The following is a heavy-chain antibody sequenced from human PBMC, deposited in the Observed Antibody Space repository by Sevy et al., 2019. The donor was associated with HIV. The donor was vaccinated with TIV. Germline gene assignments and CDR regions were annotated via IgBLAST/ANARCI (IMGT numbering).Heavy chain of an antibody. CDR3: AREIFGVDDAFDI. CDR2: ISTTSTTI. Sequence: GGSLRLSCAASGFVLNLYEMNWVRQAPGKGLEWISYISTTSTTINYEDSVKGRIIISRNNDKNSVYQQMNSLRDEDTALYYYAREIFGVDDAFDIWGQGTMVTVSS. V-gene: IGHV3-48*03. J-gene: IGHJ3*02. D-gene: IGHD3-3*01. CDR1: GFVLNLYE.